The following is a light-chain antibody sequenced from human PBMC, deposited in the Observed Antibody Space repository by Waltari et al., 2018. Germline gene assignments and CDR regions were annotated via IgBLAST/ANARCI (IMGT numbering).Light chain of an antibody. V-gene: IGLV2-14*03. CDR2: DVS. CDR3: SSYTSSSTLV. Sequence: QSALTQPASVSGSPGQSLTLSCTGTSREVGGSNYVPWYQQHPGKAPKLMIYDVSNRPSGVSNRFSGSKSGNTASLTISGLQAEDEADYYCSSYTSSSTLVFGGGTKLTVL. J-gene: IGLJ2*01. CDR1: SREVGGSNY.